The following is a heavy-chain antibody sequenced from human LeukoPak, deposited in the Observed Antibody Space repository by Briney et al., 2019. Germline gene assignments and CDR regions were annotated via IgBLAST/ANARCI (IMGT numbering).Heavy chain of an antibody. CDR3: ARDTGYYYDSSGHYYYYGMDV. V-gene: IGHV3-53*01. J-gene: IGHJ6*02. D-gene: IGHD3-22*01. Sequence: GGSRRLSCAASGFTVSSNYMSWVRQAPGKGLEWVSVIYSGGSTYYADSVKGRFTISRDNSKNTLYLQMNSLRAEDTAVYYCARDTGYYYDSSGHYYYYGMDVWGQGTTVTVSS. CDR2: IYSGGST. CDR1: GFTVSSNY.